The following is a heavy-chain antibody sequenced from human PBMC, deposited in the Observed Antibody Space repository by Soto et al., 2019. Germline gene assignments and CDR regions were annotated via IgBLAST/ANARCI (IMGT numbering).Heavy chain of an antibody. J-gene: IGHJ4*02. Sequence: SETLSLTCTVSGGSISSYYWSWIRQPPGKGLEWIGYIYYSGSTNYNPSLKSRVTISVDTSKNQFSPKLSSVTAADTAVYYCARDPTGYSSSWYYYWGQGTLVTVSS. CDR3: ARDPTGYSSSWYYY. CDR1: GGSISSYY. D-gene: IGHD6-13*01. CDR2: IYYSGST. V-gene: IGHV4-59*01.